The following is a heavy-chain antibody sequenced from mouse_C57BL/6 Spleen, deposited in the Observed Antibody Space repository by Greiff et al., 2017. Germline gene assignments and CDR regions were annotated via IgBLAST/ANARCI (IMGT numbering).Heavy chain of an antibody. CDR1: GFNIKDYY. CDR2: IDPEDGEP. V-gene: IGHV14-2*01. CDR3: ARDYYGSSYPY. D-gene: IGHD1-1*01. Sequence: VQLQQSGAELVKPGASVKLSCTASGFNIKDYYMHWVKQRTEQGLEWIGRIDPEDGEPKFAPKFRGKATITADTSSNTAYLQLSSLTSEDTAVYYCARDYYGSSYPYWGQGTTLTVSS. J-gene: IGHJ2*01.